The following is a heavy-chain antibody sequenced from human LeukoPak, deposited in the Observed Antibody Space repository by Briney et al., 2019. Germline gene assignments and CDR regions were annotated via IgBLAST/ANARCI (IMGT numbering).Heavy chain of an antibody. Sequence: SETLSLTCTVSGGSISSYYWSWIRQPPGKGLEWIGYIYYSGSTNYNPSLKSRVTTSVDTSKNQFSLKLSSVTAADTAVYYCARRGIAAPPGWYFDLWGRGTLVTVSS. CDR3: ARRGIAAPPGWYFDL. CDR1: GGSISSYY. V-gene: IGHV4-59*01. D-gene: IGHD6-13*01. J-gene: IGHJ2*01. CDR2: IYYSGST.